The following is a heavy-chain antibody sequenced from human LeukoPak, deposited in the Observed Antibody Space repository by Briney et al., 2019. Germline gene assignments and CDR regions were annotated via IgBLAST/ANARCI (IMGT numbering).Heavy chain of an antibody. D-gene: IGHD1-26*01. J-gene: IGHJ4*02. CDR3: ARDLLVGARSY. CDR2: INPSGGST. V-gene: IGHV1-46*01. CDR1: GYTFTSYY. Sequence: ASVKVSCKASGYTFTSYYMHWVRQAPGQGLEWMGIINPSGGSTSYAQKFQGRVTMTRDMSTSTVYMELSSLRSEDTAVYYCARDLLVGARSYWGQGTLVTVSS.